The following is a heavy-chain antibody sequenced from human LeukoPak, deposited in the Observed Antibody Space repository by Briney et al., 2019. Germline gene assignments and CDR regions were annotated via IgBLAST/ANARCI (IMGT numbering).Heavy chain of an antibody. CDR3: ARESVTSKRPFDP. CDR2: INYSGST. V-gene: IGHV4-34*01. D-gene: IGHD2-21*02. Sequence: SETLSLTCAIYSESFSGYFWSWIRQPPGKGLEWIGEINYSGSTNYNPSLKSRVTISVDTSKNQFSLKLSSVTAADTAVYYCARESVTSKRPFDPWGQGTLVTVSS. J-gene: IGHJ5*02. CDR1: SESFSGYF.